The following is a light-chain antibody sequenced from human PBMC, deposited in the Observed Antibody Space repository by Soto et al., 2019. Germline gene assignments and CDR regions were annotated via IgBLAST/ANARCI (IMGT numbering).Light chain of an antibody. Sequence: DIQMTQSPPSLSASVGDRVTISCRASQSISSYVSWYQQTPGKAPKLLLSAASSLQSGVPSRFSGSGSGTDFTLTISRLQPEDSATYFCQQCSVTPITVGQATRREIK. CDR2: AAS. CDR3: QQCSVTPIT. V-gene: IGKV1-39*01. CDR1: QSISSY. J-gene: IGKJ5*01.